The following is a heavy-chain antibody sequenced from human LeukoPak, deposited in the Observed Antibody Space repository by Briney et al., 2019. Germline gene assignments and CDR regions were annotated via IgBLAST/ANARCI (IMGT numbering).Heavy chain of an antibody. Sequence: PGGSLRLSCAVSGFTFSSYWMHWVRQAPGKGLVWVSRINSDGSSTSYADSVKGRFTISRDNAKNTLYLQMNSLRAEDTAVYYCARDAVTTSLDWFDPWGQGTLVTVSS. CDR1: GFTFSSYW. CDR3: ARDAVTTSLDWFDP. CDR2: INSDGSST. J-gene: IGHJ5*02. D-gene: IGHD4-17*01. V-gene: IGHV3-74*01.